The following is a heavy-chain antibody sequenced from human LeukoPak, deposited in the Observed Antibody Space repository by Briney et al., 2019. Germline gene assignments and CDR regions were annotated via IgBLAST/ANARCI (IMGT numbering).Heavy chain of an antibody. V-gene: IGHV3-30*02. CDR2: IRYDGSNK. J-gene: IGHJ4*02. Sequence: QTGGSLRLSCAASGFTFSTYGMHWVRQAPGKGLEWVAFIRYDGSNKYYADSVKGRFTISRDNSKNTLYLQMNSLRAEDTAVYYCASGAVAGLDYWGQGTLVTVSS. CDR1: GFTFSTYG. CDR3: ASGAVAGLDY. D-gene: IGHD6-19*01.